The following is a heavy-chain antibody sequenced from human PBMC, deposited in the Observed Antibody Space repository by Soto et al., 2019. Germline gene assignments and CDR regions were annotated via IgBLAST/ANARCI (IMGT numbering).Heavy chain of an antibody. D-gene: IGHD3-10*01. CDR2: IAYDGTYT. J-gene: IGHJ4*02. V-gene: IGHV3-30*18. CDR3: AKDSDVYGSGSSTDY. Sequence: QVQLVESGGGVVQPGRSLRLSCAASGFTFRSYGIHWVRQAPGKGLEWVAVIAYDGTYTYYADSVKGRFTISRDNSKNTLYLQMNSLRDEDTAVYHCAKDSDVYGSGSSTDYWGQGTLVTVSS. CDR1: GFTFRSYG.